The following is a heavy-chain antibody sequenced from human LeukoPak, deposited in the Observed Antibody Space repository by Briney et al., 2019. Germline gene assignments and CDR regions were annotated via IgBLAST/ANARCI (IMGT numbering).Heavy chain of an antibody. J-gene: IGHJ4*02. CDR2: ISGSGGTT. Sequence: GGSLRLSCAASGFTFSSYAMSWVRQAPGKGLEWVSSISGSGGTTYSADSVKGRFTISRDNSKNTLYLQMNSLRAEDTAVYYCAKLITMIVVVIFDYWGQGTLVTVSS. CDR3: AKLITMIVVVIFDY. V-gene: IGHV3-23*01. D-gene: IGHD3-22*01. CDR1: GFTFSSYA.